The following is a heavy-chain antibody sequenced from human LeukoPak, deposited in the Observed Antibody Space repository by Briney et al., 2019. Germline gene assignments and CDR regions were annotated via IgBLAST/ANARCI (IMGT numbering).Heavy chain of an antibody. CDR3: AREMFGTSRPSDY. CDR1: GYTFSNYA. CDR2: INVGSGNT. Sequence: ASVKLSCNASGYTFSNYAIHWVRQAPGQGLEWMGWINVGSGNTEYSQKFQGRLTITRDTSASTAYMDLSSLRSEDTALYFCAREMFGTSRPSDYWGQGTLVTVSS. J-gene: IGHJ4*02. V-gene: IGHV1-3*01. D-gene: IGHD3-10*02.